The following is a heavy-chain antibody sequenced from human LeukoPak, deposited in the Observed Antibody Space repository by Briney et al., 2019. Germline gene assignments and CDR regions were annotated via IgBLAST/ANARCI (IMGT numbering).Heavy chain of an antibody. Sequence: GGSLRLSCATSGFIFRNYAMHWVRQAPGKGLEWVAVISYDGSNKYYADSVKGRFTISRDNSKNTLYLQMNSLRVEDTAVYYCAKDINWYFDLWGRGTLVTVSS. J-gene: IGHJ2*01. CDR2: ISYDGSNK. CDR1: GFIFRNYA. V-gene: IGHV3-30*04. CDR3: AKDINWYFDL.